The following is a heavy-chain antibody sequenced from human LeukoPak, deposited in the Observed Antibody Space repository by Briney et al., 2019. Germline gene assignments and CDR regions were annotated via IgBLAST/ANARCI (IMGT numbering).Heavy chain of an antibody. D-gene: IGHD3-10*01. V-gene: IGHV4-34*01. CDR1: GGSFSVYY. J-gene: IGHJ4*02. CDR3: ARERGHYYGSGSPRLYFDY. Sequence: KASETLSLTCAVYGGSFSVYYWSWIRQPPGKGLEWIGEINHSGSTNYNPSLKSRVTISVDTSKNQFSLKLSSVTAADTAVYYCARERGHYYGSGSPRLYFDYWGQGTLVTVSS. CDR2: INHSGST.